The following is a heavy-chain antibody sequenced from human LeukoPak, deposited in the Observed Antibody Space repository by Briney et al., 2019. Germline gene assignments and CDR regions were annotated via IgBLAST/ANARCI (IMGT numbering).Heavy chain of an antibody. Sequence: GGSLRLSCAASGFTFSSYWMHWVRQAPGKGLVWVSRINSDGSSTSYADSVKGRFTISRDNAKNTLYLQMNSLRAEDTAVYYCARVRRQWLDDAFDIWGQGTMVTVSS. D-gene: IGHD6-19*01. CDR1: GFTFSSYW. J-gene: IGHJ3*02. CDR2: INSDGSST. CDR3: ARVRRQWLDDAFDI. V-gene: IGHV3-74*01.